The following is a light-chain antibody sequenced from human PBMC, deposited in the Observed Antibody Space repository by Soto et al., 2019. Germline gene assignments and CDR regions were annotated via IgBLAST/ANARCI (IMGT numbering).Light chain of an antibody. J-gene: IGLJ3*02. CDR2: EVI. V-gene: IGLV2-14*01. Sequence: QSALTQPASVSGSPGQSITISCTGTSSDVGGYKYVSWFQQHPGKAPIIIIYEVINRPSGVSDRFSGSKSGNTASLTISGLQAEDEADYYCSSYTSSSTWVFGGGTKVTVL. CDR3: SSYTSSSTWV. CDR1: SSDVGGYKY.